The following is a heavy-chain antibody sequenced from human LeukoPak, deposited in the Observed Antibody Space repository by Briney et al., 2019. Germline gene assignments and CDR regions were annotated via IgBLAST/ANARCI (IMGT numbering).Heavy chain of an antibody. CDR1: GFTFSSYA. CDR3: AREGNYDYVWGSYRQAWYFDY. CDR2: ISYDGSNK. J-gene: IGHJ4*02. V-gene: IGHV3-30-3*01. D-gene: IGHD3-16*02. Sequence: GGPLRLSCAASGFTFSSYAMHWVRQAPGKGLEWVAVISYDGSNKYYADSVKGRFTISRDNSKNTLYLQMNSLRAEDTAVYYCAREGNYDYVWGSYRQAWYFDYWGQGTLVTVSS.